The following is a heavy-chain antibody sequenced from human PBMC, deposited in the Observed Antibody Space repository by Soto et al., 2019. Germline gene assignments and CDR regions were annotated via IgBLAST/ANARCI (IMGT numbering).Heavy chain of an antibody. CDR1: GGSFSGYY. CDR2: INHSGST. J-gene: IGHJ3*02. CDR3: ATIEDVAVAGTSLDYAFDI. Sequence: SETLSLTCAVYGGSFSGYYWSWIRQPPGKGLEWIGEINHSGSTNYNPSLKSRVTISVDTSKNQFSLKLSSVTAADTAVYYCATIEDVAVAGTSLDYAFDIWGQGTMVTVSS. D-gene: IGHD6-19*01. V-gene: IGHV4-34*01.